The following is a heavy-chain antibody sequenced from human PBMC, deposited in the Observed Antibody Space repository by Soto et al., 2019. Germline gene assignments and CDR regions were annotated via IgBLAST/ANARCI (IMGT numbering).Heavy chain of an antibody. Sequence: QVQLVQSGAEVKKPGYSVKVSCKASGGTFSSYAISWVRQAPGQGLEWMGGIIPIFGTANYAQKFQGRVTITADESTSTAYMELRSVRAEDMAVYYCVRRGGVAVTKRGFYYYGMDVWGQGTKVTVSS. CDR2: IIPIFGTA. J-gene: IGHJ6*02. CDR3: VRRGGVAVTKRGFYYYGMDV. D-gene: IGHD6-19*01. V-gene: IGHV1-69*01. CDR1: GGTFSSYA.